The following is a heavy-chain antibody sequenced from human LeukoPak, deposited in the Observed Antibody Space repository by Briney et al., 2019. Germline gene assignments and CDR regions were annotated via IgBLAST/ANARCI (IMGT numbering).Heavy chain of an antibody. CDR2: IRYDGSNK. V-gene: IGHV3-30*02. CDR3: AKPQNPPSSGWYAGYFDY. D-gene: IGHD6-19*01. CDR1: GFTFSSYG. Sequence: PGGSLRLSCAASGFTFSSYGMHWVRQAPGKGLEWVAFIRYDGSNKYYADSVKGRFTISRDNSKNTLYLQMNSLRAEDTAVYYCAKPQNPPSSGWYAGYFDYWGQGTLVTVSS. J-gene: IGHJ4*02.